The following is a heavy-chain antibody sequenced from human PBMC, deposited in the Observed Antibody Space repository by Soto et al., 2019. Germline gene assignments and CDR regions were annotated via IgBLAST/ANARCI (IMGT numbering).Heavy chain of an antibody. D-gene: IGHD6-6*01. Sequence: GGSLRLSCAASGFTFSSYWMHWVRQAPGKGLVWVSRINSDGSSTSYADSVKGRFTISRDNAKNTLYLQMNSLRAEDKAVYYCSSSSIRPGAKIDYWGQGTLVTVSS. CDR2: INSDGSST. V-gene: IGHV3-74*01. CDR1: GFTFSSYW. J-gene: IGHJ4*02. CDR3: SSSSIRPGAKIDY.